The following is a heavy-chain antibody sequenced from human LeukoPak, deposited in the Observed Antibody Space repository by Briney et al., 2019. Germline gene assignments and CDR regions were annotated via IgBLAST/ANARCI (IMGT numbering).Heavy chain of an antibody. CDR1: GFTFSSDA. D-gene: IGHD2-21*02. V-gene: IGHV3-30*04. CDR2: ISYDGSNR. Sequence: PGGSLRLSCAASGFTFSSDAIHWVRQAAGKALEWVAVISYDGSNRDYADAVRGRFTISRDNSKKTLYLQMNSLRPEDTAVYYCARDAVVTARGTFDVWGRGTMVTVSS. CDR3: ARDAVVTARGTFDV. J-gene: IGHJ3*01.